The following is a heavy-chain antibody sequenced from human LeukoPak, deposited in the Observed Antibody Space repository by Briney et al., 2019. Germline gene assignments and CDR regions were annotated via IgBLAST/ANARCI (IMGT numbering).Heavy chain of an antibody. V-gene: IGHV3-30*04. J-gene: IGHJ4*02. Sequence: GGSLRLSCAASGFTFSDYTMQWVRQAPGKGLEWVALLPPDGSYQYYADSLKGRFTISRDNFKNALYLQMNSLRLEDTAVYYCARGLQDRSWYGAHWGQGTLLSVSS. CDR2: LPPDGSYQ. D-gene: IGHD6-13*01. CDR3: ARGLQDRSWYGAH. CDR1: GFTFSDYT.